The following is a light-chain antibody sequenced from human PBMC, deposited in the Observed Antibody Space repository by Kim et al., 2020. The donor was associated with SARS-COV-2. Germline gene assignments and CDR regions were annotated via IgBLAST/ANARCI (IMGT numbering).Light chain of an antibody. CDR1: QSLLGNDGGTY. CDR3: MQSIQLPLT. Sequence: DVVMTQSPLSLSVTPGQPAFISCKSSQSLLGNDGGTYLYWFLQKPGQPPQALIYEVSNRFSGVADKFSGSGSGTDFTLKISRVEAEDVGVYYCMQSIQLPLTFGGGTKVDIK. J-gene: IGKJ4*01. CDR2: EVS. V-gene: IGKV2D-29*01.